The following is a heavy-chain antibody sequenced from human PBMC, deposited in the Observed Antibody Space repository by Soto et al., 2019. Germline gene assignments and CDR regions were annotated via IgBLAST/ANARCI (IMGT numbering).Heavy chain of an antibody. CDR3: ARDLGGPDY. CDR2: LSSDGFGT. D-gene: IGHD3-16*01. Sequence: GSLRLSCAASGFTLSAYWMHWIRQSPVRGLEWVSRLSSDGFGTAYADSVKGRFHISRDNARNTLFLQMNGLRAEDTAVYYCARDLGGPDYWGRGTLVTVSS. CDR1: GFTLSAYW. J-gene: IGHJ4*02. V-gene: IGHV3-74*03.